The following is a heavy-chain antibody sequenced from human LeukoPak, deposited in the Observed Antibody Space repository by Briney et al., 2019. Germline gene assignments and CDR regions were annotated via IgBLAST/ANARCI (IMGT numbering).Heavy chain of an antibody. CDR3: ARGRGYSSGWGHFYYSIDV. Sequence: SETLSLTCAVYGGSFSGYYWTWIRQPPGKGLEWIGEVTDTGNRSYNPSLRSRVNILVDTAKNQFSLKVSSVTAADTSVFYCARGRGYSSGWGHFYYSIDVWGQGTTVTVSS. V-gene: IGHV4-34*01. J-gene: IGHJ6*03. CDR1: GGSFSGYY. CDR2: VTDTGNR. D-gene: IGHD6-19*01.